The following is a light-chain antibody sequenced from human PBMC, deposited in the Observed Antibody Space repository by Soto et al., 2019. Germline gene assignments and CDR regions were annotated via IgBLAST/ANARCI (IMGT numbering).Light chain of an antibody. V-gene: IGKV1-5*01. J-gene: IGKJ1*01. CDR3: QQYENYWT. CDR1: QSISAW. CDR2: DAS. Sequence: DIQMTPSPSTLSASVGDRVTITCRASQSISAWVAWYQHKPGKAPKLLIYDASNLDSGVPSRFSGSGSGTEFSLTISNLQPDDCATYYCQQYENYWTFGQGTKVDIK.